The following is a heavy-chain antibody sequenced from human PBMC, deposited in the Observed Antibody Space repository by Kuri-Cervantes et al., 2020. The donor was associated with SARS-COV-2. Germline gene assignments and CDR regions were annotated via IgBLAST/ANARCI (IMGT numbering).Heavy chain of an antibody. D-gene: IGHD5-24*01. CDR3: ARSGPGAISREDGACDI. CDR1: GDSFDYSF. J-gene: IGHJ3*02. Sequence: SVKVSCKASGDSFDYSFLHWVRQAPGQPLEWMGWITPFNGNTNYAQRFQDRVTITRDRSMSTAYMELSSLRSDDTAMYYCARSGPGAISREDGACDIWGQGTMVTVSS. CDR2: ITPFNGNT. V-gene: IGHV1-45*01.